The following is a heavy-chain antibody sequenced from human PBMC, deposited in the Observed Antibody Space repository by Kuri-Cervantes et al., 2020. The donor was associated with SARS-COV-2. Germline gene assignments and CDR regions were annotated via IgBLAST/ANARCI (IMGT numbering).Heavy chain of an antibody. D-gene: IGHD2-15*01. V-gene: IGHV3-30*02. CDR3: AREKVWSGGVIGD. CDR2: IRYDGSNK. J-gene: IGHJ4*02. Sequence: GGSLRLSCAASGFTFSSYGMHWVRQAPGKGLEWVAFIRYDGSNKYYADSVKGRFTISRDNSKNTLYLQMNSLRAEDTAVYYCAREKVWSGGVIGDWGQGTLVTVSS. CDR1: GFTFSSYG.